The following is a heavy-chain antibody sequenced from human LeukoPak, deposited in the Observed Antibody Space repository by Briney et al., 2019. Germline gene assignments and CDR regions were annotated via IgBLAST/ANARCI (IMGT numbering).Heavy chain of an antibody. CDR3: AREYSSGWYYIDV. CDR1: GDSISNLY. CDR2: IFYSGST. Sequence: PSETLSLTCTVSGDSISNLYWTWFRQTPGKGLEWIGYIFYSGSTNYNPSLNSRVTISIDTSKNQFSLKLTSVTAADTAVYYCAREYSSGWYYIDVWGKGTTVIVSS. D-gene: IGHD6-19*01. V-gene: IGHV4-59*01. J-gene: IGHJ6*03.